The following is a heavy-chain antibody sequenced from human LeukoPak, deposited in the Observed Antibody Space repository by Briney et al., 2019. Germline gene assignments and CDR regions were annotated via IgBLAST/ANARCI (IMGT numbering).Heavy chain of an antibody. CDR3: AKEKTSAYDFDY. J-gene: IGHJ4*02. CDR1: GFTVSSNY. V-gene: IGHV3-23*01. Sequence: GGSLRLSCAASGFTVSSNYMSWVRQAPGKGLEWVSTISGTGGSTYYADSVKGRFTISRDNSKNTLYLQMNSLRAEDTARYFCAKEKTSAYDFDYWGQGTLVTVSS. D-gene: IGHD5-12*01. CDR2: ISGTGGST.